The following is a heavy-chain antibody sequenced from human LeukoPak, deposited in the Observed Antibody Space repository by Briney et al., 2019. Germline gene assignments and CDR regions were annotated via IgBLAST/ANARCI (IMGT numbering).Heavy chain of an antibody. CDR1: GFTFSDFY. Sequence: GGSLRLSCAASGFTFSDFYMSWIRQAPGKGLEWVSYITDNGNTISYTDSVRGRFTISRDNAKNSLYLQMNSLRADDTAVYYCARVRVRHGYSSDYWGQGTLVTVSS. CDR3: ARVRVRHGYSSDY. CDR2: ITDNGNTI. D-gene: IGHD3-22*01. J-gene: IGHJ4*02. V-gene: IGHV3-11*01.